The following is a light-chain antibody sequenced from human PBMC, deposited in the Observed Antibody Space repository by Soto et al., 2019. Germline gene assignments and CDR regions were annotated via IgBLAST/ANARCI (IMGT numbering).Light chain of an antibody. CDR1: QSLLHSNGYNY. V-gene: IGKV2-28*01. CDR2: LGS. J-gene: IGKJ5*01. Sequence: DIVMTQSPLSLPVTPGEPASISCRSSQSLLHSNGYNYLDWYLQKPGQSPQLLIYLGSNRSSGVPDKFSGSGSSTDFTPKISRVAAEDVGVYYCMQALQTPPTLGQGTRLEIK. CDR3: MQALQTPPT.